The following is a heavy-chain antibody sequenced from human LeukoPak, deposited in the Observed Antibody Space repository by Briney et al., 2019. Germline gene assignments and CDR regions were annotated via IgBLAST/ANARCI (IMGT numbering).Heavy chain of an antibody. J-gene: IGHJ4*02. V-gene: IGHV3-48*01. CDR3: AKDRVVYNWNYAYYFDD. CDR2: ISSSSSPI. CDR1: GFIFSSYS. D-gene: IGHD1-7*01. Sequence: PGGSLRLSCAASGFIFSSYSMNWVRQAPGKGLEWVSYISSSSSPIYYADSVKGRFTISRDNSKNTLYLQMNSLRAEDTAVYYCAKDRVVYNWNYAYYFDDWGQGTLVTVSS.